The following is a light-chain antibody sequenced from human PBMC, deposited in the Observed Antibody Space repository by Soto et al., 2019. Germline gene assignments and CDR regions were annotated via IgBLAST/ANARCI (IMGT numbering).Light chain of an antibody. CDR2: DVS. CDR1: SSDVGGYNY. J-gene: IGLJ1*01. Sequence: QSALTQPASVSGSPGQSITISCTGTSSDVGGYNYVSWYQQHPGKAPKLMIYDVSNRPSGVSNRFSGSKSGNTASLTISGLQAEDEADYYCSSYTSSSFYVFGTVPKLTVL. CDR3: SSYTSSSFYV. V-gene: IGLV2-14*01.